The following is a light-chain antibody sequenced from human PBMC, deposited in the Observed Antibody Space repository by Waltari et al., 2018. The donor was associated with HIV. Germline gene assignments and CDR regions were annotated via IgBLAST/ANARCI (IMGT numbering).Light chain of an antibody. CDR1: RSDVGSYNL. J-gene: IGLJ3*02. Sequence: QSALTQPASVSGSPGQSITISCTGTRSDVGSYNLLSWYQHHPGTAPKLIISEVSKRPSGVSNRFSGSKSGTTASLTISGLQAEDEADYHCCSYAHNDPWVFGGGTRLTVL. CDR3: CSYAHNDPWV. CDR2: EVS. V-gene: IGLV2-23*02.